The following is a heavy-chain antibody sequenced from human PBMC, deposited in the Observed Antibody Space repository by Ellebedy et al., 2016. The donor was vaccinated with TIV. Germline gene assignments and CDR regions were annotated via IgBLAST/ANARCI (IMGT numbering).Heavy chain of an antibody. CDR1: GFTFSSFS. CDR2: IGTTTGSI. J-gene: IGHJ6*02. Sequence: GESLKISCTASGFTFSSFSMNWVRQAPGKGLEWLSYIGTTTGSISYADSAKGRFTISRDNAKNSLHLQMNSLRAEDTAVYYCARDGVRPYFYNGMDVWGQGTTVSVSS. V-gene: IGHV3-48*04. CDR3: ARDGVRPYFYNGMDV. D-gene: IGHD2/OR15-2a*01.